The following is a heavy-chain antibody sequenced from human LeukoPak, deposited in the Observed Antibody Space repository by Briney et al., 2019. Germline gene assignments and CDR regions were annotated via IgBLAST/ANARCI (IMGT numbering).Heavy chain of an antibody. V-gene: IGHV1-18*01. J-gene: IGHJ4*02. CDR1: GYTFTSYG. D-gene: IGHD3-10*01. CDR2: ISAYNGNT. CDR3: ARDLRFGELSRGLAGY. Sequence: GASVKVSCKASGYTFTSYGISWVRQAPGQGLEWMGWISAYNGNTNYAQKLQGRVTMTTDTSTSTAYMELRSLRSDDTAVYYCARDLRFGELSRGLAGYWGQGTLVTVSS.